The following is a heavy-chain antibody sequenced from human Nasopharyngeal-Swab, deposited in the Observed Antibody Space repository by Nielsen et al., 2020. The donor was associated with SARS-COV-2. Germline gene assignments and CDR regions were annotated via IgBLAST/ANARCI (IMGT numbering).Heavy chain of an antibody. CDR1: GFTFNMYT. CDR2: ISSRSGYV. J-gene: IGHJ5*02. Sequence: GESLKISCAASGFTFNMYTLNWVRQAPGKGLEWLSSISSRSGYVHYADSLEGRAIISRDNDKNSLYLHINSLRAEDTAVYYCARDRGLLSDYEGDYFNGMDLWGQGALVTVSS. CDR3: ARDRGLLSDYEGDYFNGMDL. D-gene: IGHD5-12*01. V-gene: IGHV3-21*01.